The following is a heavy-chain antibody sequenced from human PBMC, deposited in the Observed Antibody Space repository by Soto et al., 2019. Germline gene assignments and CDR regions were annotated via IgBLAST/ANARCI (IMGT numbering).Heavy chain of an antibody. CDR2: LYIDGEP. CDR1: GVSVSTNY. D-gene: IGHD3-9*01. V-gene: IGHV3-53*01. J-gene: IGHJ4*02. CDR3: ARDMGVTGYYHYFDY. Sequence: GGSLRLSCAASGVSVSTNYMGWVRQAPGKGLEWVSLLYIDGEPQHYADSAKGRFTISRDNSKNTLYLQMTSLRAEDTAVYYCARDMGVTGYYHYFDYWGQGTLVTVSS.